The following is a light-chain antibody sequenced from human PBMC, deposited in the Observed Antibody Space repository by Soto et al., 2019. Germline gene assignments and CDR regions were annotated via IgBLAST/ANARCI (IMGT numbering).Light chain of an antibody. Sequence: DIQMTQSPSSVSSSIGDRVTITCRASQSIGDTLAWYQQRPGKVPHLLIYVSSTLPSGVPSRFSASGSGTDFTLTISPLQAEDFATYYCQQAYTFPRTFGQGTNLEIK. CDR2: VSS. J-gene: IGKJ1*01. CDR1: QSIGDT. V-gene: IGKV1-12*01. CDR3: QQAYTFPRT.